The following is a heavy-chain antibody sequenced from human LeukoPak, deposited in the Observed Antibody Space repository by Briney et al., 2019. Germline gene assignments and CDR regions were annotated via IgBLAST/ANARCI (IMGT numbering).Heavy chain of an antibody. D-gene: IGHD5-24*01. J-gene: IGHJ4*02. CDR3: ARGADGAFDY. Sequence: PGGSLGLSCAASGFTFSNYWMNWVRQAPGKGLEWVANIKQGGGETYNVDSVKGRFSISRDNAKNSLYLQMNSLRAEDTAVYYCARGADGAFDYWGQGIVVTVSP. CDR2: IKQGGGET. V-gene: IGHV3-7*01. CDR1: GFTFSNYW.